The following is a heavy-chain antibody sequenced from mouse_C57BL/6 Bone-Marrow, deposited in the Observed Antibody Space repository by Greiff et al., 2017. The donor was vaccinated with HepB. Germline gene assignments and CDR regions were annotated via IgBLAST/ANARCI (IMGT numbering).Heavy chain of an antibody. CDR1: GYAFTNYL. D-gene: IGHD1-1*01. J-gene: IGHJ2*01. V-gene: IGHV1-54*01. CDR2: INPGSGGT. CDR3: ARSIYYYGSSCDYFDY. Sequence: VTLMESGAELVRPGTSVKVSCKASGYAFTNYLIEWVKQRPGQGLEWIGLINPGSGGTNYNEKFKGKATLTADKSSSTAYMQLSSLTSEDSAVYFWARSIYYYGSSCDYFDYWGQGTTLTVSS.